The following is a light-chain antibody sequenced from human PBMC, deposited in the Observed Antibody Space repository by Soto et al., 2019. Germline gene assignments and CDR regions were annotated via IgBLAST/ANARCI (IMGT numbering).Light chain of an antibody. CDR2: EVS. CDR1: SSDVGGYNY. V-gene: IGLV2-8*01. Sequence: QSALTQPPSASGSPGQSVTISCTGTSSDVGGYNYVSWYQQHPGEAPKLMIYEVSKRPSGVPDRFSGSKSGNTASLTVSGXXXXXXXXXYCSSYAGSISFVFGGGTKLTVL. J-gene: IGLJ2*01. CDR3: SSYAGSISFV.